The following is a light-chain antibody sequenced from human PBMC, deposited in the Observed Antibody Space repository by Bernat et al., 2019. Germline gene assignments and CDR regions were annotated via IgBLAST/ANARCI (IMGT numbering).Light chain of an antibody. Sequence: QSALTQPASVSGSPGQSITISCTGTSSDVGSYNLVSWYQQHPGKAPKLIIYEVTKRPSGVSNRFSGSKSGNTASLTISGLQPEDEADYFYCSYAGRSTFDVFGGGTELTVL. CDR3: CSYAGRSTFDV. CDR1: SSDVGSYNL. V-gene: IGLV2-23*02. CDR2: EVT. J-gene: IGLJ2*01.